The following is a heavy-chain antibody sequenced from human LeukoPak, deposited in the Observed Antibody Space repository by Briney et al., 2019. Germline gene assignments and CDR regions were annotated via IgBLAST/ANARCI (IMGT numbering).Heavy chain of an antibody. D-gene: IGHD4-17*01. V-gene: IGHV1-18*01. Sequence: ASVKVSCKASGYSFVLHGISWVRQAPGQGLEWRGWISTYDGNTEYAQNFQGRVSMTIDTSTSTAYMDLRSLRSDDTAVYFCVRDENYGIYINFDFWGQGTLVTVSS. CDR2: ISTYDGNT. CDR1: GYSFVLHG. CDR3: VRDENYGIYINFDF. J-gene: IGHJ4*02.